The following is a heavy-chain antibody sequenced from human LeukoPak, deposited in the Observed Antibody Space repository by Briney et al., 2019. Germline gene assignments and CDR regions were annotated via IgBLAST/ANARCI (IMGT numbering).Heavy chain of an antibody. J-gene: IGHJ4*02. V-gene: IGHV4-4*02. D-gene: IGHD5-18*01. CDR1: GGSISSSNW. CDR3: ARGGGRGYSYGYYY. CDR2: IYHSGST. Sequence: SETLSLTCAVSGGSISSSNWWSWVRQPPGKRLEWIGEIYHSGSTNYNPSLKSRVTISVDKSKNQFSLKLSSVTAADTAVYYCARGGGRGYSYGYYYWGQGTLVTVSS.